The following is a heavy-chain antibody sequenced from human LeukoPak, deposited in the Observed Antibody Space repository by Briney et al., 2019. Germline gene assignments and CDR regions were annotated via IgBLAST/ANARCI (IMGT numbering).Heavy chain of an antibody. CDR3: ATGSHRLRLGFGY. V-gene: IGHV4-34*01. Sequence: SETLSLTCAVYGGSFSGYYWSWIRQPPGKGLEWIGEINHSGSTNYNPSLKSRVTISVDTSKNQFSLKLSSVTAADTAVYYCATGSHRLRLGFGYWGQGTLVTVSS. CDR2: INHSGST. CDR1: GGSFSGYY. J-gene: IGHJ4*02. D-gene: IGHD3-16*01.